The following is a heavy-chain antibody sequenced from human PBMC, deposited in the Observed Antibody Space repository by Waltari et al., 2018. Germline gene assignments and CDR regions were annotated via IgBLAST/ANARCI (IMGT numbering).Heavy chain of an antibody. J-gene: IGHJ4*02. D-gene: IGHD3-22*01. CDR3: ARGPPYRYYYDGSGYYYGRY. CDR1: GGSFSGYY. CDR2: INPSGST. V-gene: IGHV4-34*01. Sequence: QVQLQQWGAGLLKPSETLSLTCAVYGGSFSGYYWSWVRQPPGKGLEWIGEINPSGSTNYNPSLKSRVTRPVDTAKNQFNMKLSVVTAADTAVYYGARGPPYRYYYDGSGYYYGRYWGQGTLVTVSS.